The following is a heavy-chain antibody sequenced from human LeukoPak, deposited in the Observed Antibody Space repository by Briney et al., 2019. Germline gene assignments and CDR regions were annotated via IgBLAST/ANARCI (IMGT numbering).Heavy chain of an antibody. CDR1: GGSISSGGYY. Sequence: SETLSLTCTVSGGSISSGGYYWSWIRQHPGKGLGWIGYIYYGGSTYYNPSLKSRVTISVDTSKNQFSLKLSSVTAADTAVYYCARGFLGVPRNWYFDLWGRGTLVTVSS. J-gene: IGHJ2*01. D-gene: IGHD1-26*01. CDR3: ARGFLGVPRNWYFDL. V-gene: IGHV4-31*03. CDR2: IYYGGST.